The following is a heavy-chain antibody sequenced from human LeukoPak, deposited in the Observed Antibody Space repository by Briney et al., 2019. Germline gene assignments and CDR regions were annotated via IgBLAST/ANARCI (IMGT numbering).Heavy chain of an antibody. V-gene: IGHV3-21*01. CDR2: ISSSSSYI. J-gene: IGHJ4*02. CDR3: ARDHYYDSSGYYYYGPFDY. Sequence: GGSLRLSCAASGFTFSSYSMNWVRQAPGKGLEWVSSISSSSSYIYYADSVKGRFTTSRDNAKNSLYLQMNSLRAEDTAVYYCARDHYYDSSGYYYYGPFDYWGQGTLVTVSS. CDR1: GFTFSSYS. D-gene: IGHD3-22*01.